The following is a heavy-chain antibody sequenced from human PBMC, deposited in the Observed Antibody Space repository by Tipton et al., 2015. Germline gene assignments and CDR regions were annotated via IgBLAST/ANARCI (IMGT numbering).Heavy chain of an antibody. J-gene: IGHJ4*02. CDR3: ARARSGWGYFDY. Sequence: TLSLTCTVSGDSITSGGYCWSWIRQHPGKGLEWIGYIYSSGTTYYSPSLKSRVSISIDTSKNHFSLKLSSVTAADTAVYYCARARSGWGYFDYWGQGTLVTVSS. V-gene: IGHV4-31*03. CDR1: GDSITSGGYC. D-gene: IGHD6-19*01. CDR2: IYSSGTT.